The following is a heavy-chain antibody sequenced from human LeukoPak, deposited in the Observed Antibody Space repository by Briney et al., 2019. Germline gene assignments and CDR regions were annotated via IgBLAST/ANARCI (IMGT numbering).Heavy chain of an antibody. V-gene: IGHV3-30-3*01. CDR2: ISYDGSNK. J-gene: IGHJ6*02. CDR3: ASLSWGSSYYYYGMDV. CDR1: GFTFSSYA. Sequence: GGSLRLSCAASGFTFSSYAMHWVRQAPGKGLEWVAVISYDGSNKYYADSVKGRSTISRDNSKNTLYLQMNSLRAEDTAVYYCASLSWGSSYYYYGMDVWGQGTTVTVSS. D-gene: IGHD3-16*01.